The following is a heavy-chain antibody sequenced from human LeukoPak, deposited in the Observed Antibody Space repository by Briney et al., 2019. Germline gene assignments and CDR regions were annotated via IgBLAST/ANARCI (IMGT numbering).Heavy chain of an antibody. CDR2: ISGSGGST. V-gene: IGHV3-23*01. Sequence: GGTLRLSCAASGFTFSSYGMSWVRQAPGKGLEWVSAISGSGGSTYYADSVKGRFTISRDNSKNTLYLQMNSLRAEDTAVYYCAKDRPYGGNSYYFDYWGQGTLVTVSS. CDR1: GFTFSSYG. J-gene: IGHJ4*02. CDR3: AKDRPYGGNSYYFDY. D-gene: IGHD4-23*01.